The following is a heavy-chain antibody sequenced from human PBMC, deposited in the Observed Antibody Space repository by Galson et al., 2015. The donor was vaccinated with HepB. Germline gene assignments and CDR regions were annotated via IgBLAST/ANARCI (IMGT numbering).Heavy chain of an antibody. CDR1: GYTFTSYA. Sequence: SVKVSCKASGYTFTSYAMHWVRQAPGQRLEWMGWINAGNGNTKYSQKFQGRVTITRDTSASTAYMELSSLRSEDTAVYYCARGEQQLVQNYFDYWGQGTLVTVSS. CDR3: ARGEQQLVQNYFDY. CDR2: INAGNGNT. J-gene: IGHJ4*02. V-gene: IGHV1-3*01. D-gene: IGHD6-13*01.